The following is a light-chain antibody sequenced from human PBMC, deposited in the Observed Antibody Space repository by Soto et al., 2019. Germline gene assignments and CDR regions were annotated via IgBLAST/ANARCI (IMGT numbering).Light chain of an antibody. CDR3: QHYGYPQWT. J-gene: IGKJ1*01. V-gene: IGKV3-20*01. CDR2: GAS. CDR1: QSVSSSY. Sequence: EIVLTQSPGTLSLSPGERATLSCRASQSVSSSYLAWYQQKPGQAPRLLIYGASSRAYGIPDRFSGSGSGTDFTLTISRLEPEDFAVYYCQHYGYPQWTFGQGTQVEIK.